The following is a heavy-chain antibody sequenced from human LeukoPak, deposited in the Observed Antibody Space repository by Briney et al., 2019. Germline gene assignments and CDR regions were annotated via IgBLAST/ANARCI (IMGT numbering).Heavy chain of an antibody. V-gene: IGHV3-23*01. D-gene: IGHD3-3*01. CDR2: ISASGGST. CDR3: AKSRSGYYRFDY. Sequence: GGSLRLSCTASGFTFSNYAMSWVRQAPGKGLEWVSVISASGGSTYYADSVRGRFALSRDNSMNTLFLQMNSLRAEDMAVYYCAKSRSGYYRFDYWGQGTLVAVSS. J-gene: IGHJ4*02. CDR1: GFTFSNYA.